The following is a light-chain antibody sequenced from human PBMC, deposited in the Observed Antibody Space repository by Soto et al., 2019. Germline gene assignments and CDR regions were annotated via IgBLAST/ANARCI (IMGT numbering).Light chain of an antibody. CDR2: GAS. CDR3: QQYGSTRWT. V-gene: IGKV3-20*01. CDR1: KSFSRSY. J-gene: IGKJ1*01. Sequence: EILLTQSPATLSLSPGERATLSCRASKSFSRSYLAWYQQKPGQAPRLLIYGASSRATGIPDRFSGSGSGTDFTLTISRLEPEDFAVYYCQQYGSTRWTFGQGTKVDIK.